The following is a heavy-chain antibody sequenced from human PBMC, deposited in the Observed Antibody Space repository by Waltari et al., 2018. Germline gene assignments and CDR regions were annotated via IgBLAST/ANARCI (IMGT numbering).Heavy chain of an antibody. CDR2: INHSGST. V-gene: IGHV4-34*01. Sequence: QVQLQQWGAGLLKPSETLSLTCAVYGGSFSGYYWSWLRQPPGKGLEWIGEINHSGSTNYNPSLKSRVTISVDTSKNQFSLKLSSVTAADTAVYYCAREYSSSWYIWFDPWGQGTLVTVSS. D-gene: IGHD6-13*01. CDR1: GGSFSGYY. J-gene: IGHJ5*02. CDR3: AREYSSSWYIWFDP.